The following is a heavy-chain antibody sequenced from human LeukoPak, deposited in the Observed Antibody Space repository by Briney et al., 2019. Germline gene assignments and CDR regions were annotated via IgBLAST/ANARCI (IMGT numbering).Heavy chain of an antibody. J-gene: IGHJ4*02. Sequence: GGSLRLSCAASGFTFSSYAMSWVRQAPGKGLEWVSAISGSGGGTYYADSVKGRFTISRDNSKNTLYLQMNSLRAEDTAVYYCAKDGDIVVVPAAMYVYWGQGTLVTVSS. CDR1: GFTFSSYA. D-gene: IGHD2-2*01. V-gene: IGHV3-23*01. CDR2: ISGSGGGT. CDR3: AKDGDIVVVPAAMYVY.